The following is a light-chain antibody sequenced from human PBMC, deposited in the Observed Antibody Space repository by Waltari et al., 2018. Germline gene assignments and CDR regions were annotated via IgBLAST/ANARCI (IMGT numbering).Light chain of an antibody. CDR1: SSNIGSHY. CDR2: TDK. J-gene: IGLJ2*01. CDR3: AAWDDSLSGHVV. Sequence: QSVLTQPPSASGTPGQRVTISCSGSSSNIGSHYVYWYQHLPGTAPKLLIYTDKQRPSGVPDRFAGSKSGTSASLAISGLRSEDEGDYYCAAWDDSLSGHVVFGGGTKLTVL. V-gene: IGLV1-47*02.